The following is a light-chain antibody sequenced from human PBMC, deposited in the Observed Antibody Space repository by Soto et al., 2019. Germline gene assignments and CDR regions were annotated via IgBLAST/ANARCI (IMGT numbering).Light chain of an antibody. V-gene: IGKV1-12*01. CDR3: QQANSFPWT. Sequence: DIQMTQSPSSVSAPVGDRVTITCRASQGVGSWLAWYQQKPGKAPKLLIFAASSLQSGVPSRFSGGGSGTDFTLTISSLQPEDVASYYCQQANSFPWTFGQGTKVEIK. CDR2: AAS. J-gene: IGKJ1*01. CDR1: QGVGSW.